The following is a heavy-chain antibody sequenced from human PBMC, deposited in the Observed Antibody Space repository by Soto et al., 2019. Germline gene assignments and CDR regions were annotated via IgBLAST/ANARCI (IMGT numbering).Heavy chain of an antibody. D-gene: IGHD3-9*01. CDR2: ISYDGSQK. Sequence: QVQLVESGGGVVQPGRSLRLSCAASGFTFSSHGMHWVRQAPGKGLEWVAVISYDGSQKFYAESVKGRFTISRDESKNTVHLQMNSLRAEDTAMYFCAKKARYLDTSQSYFDYWGQGTLVTVSS. J-gene: IGHJ4*02. CDR1: GFTFSSHG. CDR3: AKKARYLDTSQSYFDY. V-gene: IGHV3-30*18.